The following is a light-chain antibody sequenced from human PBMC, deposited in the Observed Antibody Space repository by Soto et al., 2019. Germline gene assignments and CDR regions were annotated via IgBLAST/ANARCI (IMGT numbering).Light chain of an antibody. J-gene: IGLJ7*01. CDR1: SSDISDYNY. V-gene: IGLV2-14*01. Sequence: QSALTQPASVSGSPGQSITISCTGASSDISDYNYVSWYQQHPGKAPKLMIYDVSNRPSGVSNRFSGSKSGNTASLTISGLQAEDEADYYCKSYASSTRAVFGSGTQLTVL. CDR2: DVS. CDR3: KSYASSTRAV.